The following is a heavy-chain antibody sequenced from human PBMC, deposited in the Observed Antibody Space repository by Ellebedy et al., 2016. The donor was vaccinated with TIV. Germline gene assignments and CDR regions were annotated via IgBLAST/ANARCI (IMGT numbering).Heavy chain of an antibody. CDR2: ISVYTGDT. CDR3: ARVNQWQGFDP. V-gene: IGHV1-18*01. CDR1: GYTFINYD. D-gene: IGHD6-19*01. Sequence: ASVKVSCXASGYTFINYDITWVRQAPGQGLEWMGGISVYTGDTNYAQKVQGRVTMTTDTSTSTAYMELSSLRSEDTAMYYCARVNQWQGFDPWGQGTLVTVSS. J-gene: IGHJ5*02.